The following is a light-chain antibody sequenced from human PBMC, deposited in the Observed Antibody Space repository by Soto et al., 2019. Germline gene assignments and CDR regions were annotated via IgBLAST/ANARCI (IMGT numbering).Light chain of an antibody. CDR2: GTA. V-gene: IGKV3-20*01. CDR1: RSVSDTL. J-gene: IGKJ1*01. CDR3: QHYGDSSWT. Sequence: ELVLTQSTGTLSLSPGERATLSCRADRSVSDTLLTWFQQKPGQAPRLLIFGTANRAPGIPDRFSGSGSGTAFSLTISRLEPDDYAVYYCQHYGDSSWTFGQGTKVDI.